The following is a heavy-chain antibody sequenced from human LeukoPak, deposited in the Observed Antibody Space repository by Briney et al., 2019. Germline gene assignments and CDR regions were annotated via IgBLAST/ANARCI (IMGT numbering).Heavy chain of an antibody. J-gene: IGHJ6*03. CDR1: GFTFSSYW. Sequence: GGSLRLSCAASGFTFSSYWMSWVRQAPGKGLEWVANIKKDGSEKYYVDSVKGRFTISRDNAKTSLYLQMNSLGAEDTAVYYCARFYYGSGSYYGYYYYYYMDVWGKGTTVTVSS. CDR2: IKKDGSEK. V-gene: IGHV3-7*01. D-gene: IGHD3-10*01. CDR3: ARFYYGSGSYYGYYYYYYMDV.